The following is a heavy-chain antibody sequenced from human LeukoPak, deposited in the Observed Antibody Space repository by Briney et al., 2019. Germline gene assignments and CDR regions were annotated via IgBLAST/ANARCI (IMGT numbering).Heavy chain of an antibody. Sequence: GGSLRLSCTASGFTFGDYAMSWFRHAPGKGLEGVGFIRSKAYGGTTEYAASVKGRFTISRDDSKSIAYLQMNSLKTEDTAVYYCTRDPAGGYYHYYFDYWGQGTLVTVSS. CDR3: TRDPAGGYYHYYFDY. D-gene: IGHD3-3*01. V-gene: IGHV3-49*03. CDR2: IRSKAYGGTT. J-gene: IGHJ4*02. CDR1: GFTFGDYA.